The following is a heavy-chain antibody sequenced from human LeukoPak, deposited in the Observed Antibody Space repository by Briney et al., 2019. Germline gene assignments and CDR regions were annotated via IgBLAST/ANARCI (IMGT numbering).Heavy chain of an antibody. Sequence: GGSLRLSCAASGFTFSSYSMNWVRQAPGKGLEWVSSISSSSYIYYADSVKGRFTISRDNAKNSLYLQMNSLRAEDTAVYYCARDPGIHDAFDIWGQGTMVTVSS. CDR2: ISSSSYI. D-gene: IGHD5-18*01. V-gene: IGHV3-21*01. J-gene: IGHJ3*02. CDR1: GFTFSSYS. CDR3: ARDPGIHDAFDI.